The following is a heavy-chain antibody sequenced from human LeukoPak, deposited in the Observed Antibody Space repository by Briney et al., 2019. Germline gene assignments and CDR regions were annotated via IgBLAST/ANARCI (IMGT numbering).Heavy chain of an antibody. CDR3: ARHGYPHYYDSSGPFPFDY. J-gene: IGHJ4*02. CDR2: IYPGDSDT. D-gene: IGHD3-22*01. CDR1: GYTFTSYW. Sequence: GESLKISCKGSGYTFTSYWIAWVRQMPGKGLEWMGIIYPGDSDTRYSPSFQGQVTISADKSINSAYLQWSSLQASDTAMYYCARHGYPHYYDSSGPFPFDYWGQGTLVTVSS. V-gene: IGHV5-51*01.